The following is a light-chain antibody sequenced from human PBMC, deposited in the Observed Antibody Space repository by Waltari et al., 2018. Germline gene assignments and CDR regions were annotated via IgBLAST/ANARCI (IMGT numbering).Light chain of an antibody. V-gene: IGKV1-17*01. J-gene: IGKJ3*01. CDR1: QDISSY. Sequence: DIQMTQSPSSLSASVGVTVSITCRASQDISSYLNWFQQKPGKPPNLLIYTADTLQDGVPSRFRGFGSGTEFTLTISSLQPEDFATYYCLQHDTYPFTFGPGTKLDLK. CDR2: TAD. CDR3: LQHDTYPFT.